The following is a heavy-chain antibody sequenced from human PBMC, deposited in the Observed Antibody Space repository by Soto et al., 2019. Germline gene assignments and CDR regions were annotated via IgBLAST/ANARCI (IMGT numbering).Heavy chain of an antibody. CDR3: VKDSSPGGYFDS. CDR2: ISYDGSEK. CDR1: GFTFRNFG. Sequence: QVQLVESGGGVVHPGRSLRLSCAVSGFTFRNFGMHWVRQAPGKGLEWVAVISYDGSEKYYAESVKGRFTVFRDNYKNTLSLQMNSLRSDDTAVYYCVKDSSPGGYFDSWGQGTLVTVPS. J-gene: IGHJ4*02. V-gene: IGHV3-30*18. D-gene: IGHD2-15*01.